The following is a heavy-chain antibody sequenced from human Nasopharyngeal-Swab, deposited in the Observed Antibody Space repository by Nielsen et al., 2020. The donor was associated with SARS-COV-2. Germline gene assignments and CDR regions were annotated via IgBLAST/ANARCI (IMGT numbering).Heavy chain of an antibody. V-gene: IGHV3-30*14. J-gene: IGHJ5*02. CDR1: GFTFSSYA. D-gene: IGHD2-15*01. CDR3: AREGDLCSGGSCYWFYWFDP. CDR2: ISYDGSNK. Sequence: GGSLRLSCAASGFTFSSYAMYWVRQAQGKGLEWVAVISYDGSNKYYADSVKGRFTISRDNSKNTLYLQMNSLRAEDTAVYYCAREGDLCSGGSCYWFYWFDPWGQGTLVTVSS.